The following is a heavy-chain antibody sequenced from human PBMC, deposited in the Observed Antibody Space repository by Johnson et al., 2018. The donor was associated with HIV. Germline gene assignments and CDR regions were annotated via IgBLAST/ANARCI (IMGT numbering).Heavy chain of an antibody. J-gene: IGHJ3*02. Sequence: QVLLVESGGGLVQPGGSLRLSCAASTFIVSSNYMRWVRQAPGKGLEWVAFIRYDGSNKYYADSVKGRFTISRDNSKNTLYLQMNSLRAEDTAVYYCAARIAVADDDAFDIWGQGTMVTVSS. V-gene: IGHV3-30*02. CDR2: IRYDGSNK. CDR1: TFIVSSNY. D-gene: IGHD6-19*01. CDR3: AARIAVADDDAFDI.